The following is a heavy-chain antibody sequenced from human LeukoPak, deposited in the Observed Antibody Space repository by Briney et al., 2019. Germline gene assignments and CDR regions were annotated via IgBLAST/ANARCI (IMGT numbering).Heavy chain of an antibody. Sequence: SETLSLTCAVYGGSITGYYWSWLRQTPGRGLEWVGEIHYTGATSYNPSLKSRATISTDTSKNQFSLRLSSVTAADTAVYYCARGNILTGYCFDFWGQGALVTVSS. V-gene: IGHV4-34*01. D-gene: IGHD3-9*01. J-gene: IGHJ4*02. CDR2: IHYTGAT. CDR3: ARGNILTGYCFDF. CDR1: GGSITGYY.